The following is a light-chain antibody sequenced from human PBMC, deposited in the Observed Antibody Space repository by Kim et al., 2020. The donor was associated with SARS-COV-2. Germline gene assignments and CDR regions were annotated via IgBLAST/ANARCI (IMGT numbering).Light chain of an antibody. V-gene: IGLV4-69*01. CDR3: QTWGTGTVV. J-gene: IGLJ2*01. CDR2: LNSDGSH. CDR1: SGHSSYA. Sequence: QPVLTQSPSASASLGASVKLTCTLSSGHSSYAIAWHQQQPEKGPRYLMKLNSDGSHSKGDGIPDRFSGSSSGAERHLTISSLQSEDEADYYCQTWGTGTVVFGGGTQLTVL.